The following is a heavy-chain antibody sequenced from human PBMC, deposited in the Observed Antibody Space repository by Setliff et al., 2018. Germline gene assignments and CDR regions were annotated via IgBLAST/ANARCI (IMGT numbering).Heavy chain of an antibody. D-gene: IGHD1-1*01. Sequence: GGSLRLSCGASGFTFSNYWMYWVRQAPGKGLVWVSRINSDGSSTNYADSVKGQFTVSRDNAKNTLYLQMNSLRAEDTAVYYCARDGHNVYYFDYWGLGTLVTVSS. CDR1: GFTFSNYW. J-gene: IGHJ4*02. V-gene: IGHV3-74*01. CDR3: ARDGHNVYYFDY. CDR2: INSDGSST.